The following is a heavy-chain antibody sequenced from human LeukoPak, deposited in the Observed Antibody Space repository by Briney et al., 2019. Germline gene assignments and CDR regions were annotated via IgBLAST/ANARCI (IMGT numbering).Heavy chain of an antibody. V-gene: IGHV4-38-2*02. J-gene: IGHJ6*02. Sequence: SETLSLTCTVSGYSISSGYYWGWIRQPPGKGLEWIGSIYHSGSTYYNPSLKSRVTISVDTSKNQFSLKLSSVTAADTAVYYCARGRRRRAGYYGSGSYSVNQPYYYYGMDVWGQGTTVTVSS. CDR3: ARGRRRRAGYYGSGSYSVNQPYYYYGMDV. CDR1: GYSISSGYY. D-gene: IGHD3-10*01. CDR2: IYHSGST.